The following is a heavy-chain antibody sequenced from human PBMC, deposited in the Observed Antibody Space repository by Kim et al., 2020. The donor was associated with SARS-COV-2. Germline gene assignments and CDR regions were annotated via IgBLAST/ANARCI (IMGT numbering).Heavy chain of an antibody. CDR1: GFTFNNYA. V-gene: IGHV3-23*01. Sequence: GGSLRLSCAASGFTFNNYAMNWVRQAPGKGLEWFSSISGSGGSTYYADSVKGRYTISRDNSKNTLYLQMNSMRAGDTAVYYCAKASVAWPRYGMNVGGQGTRVTVSS. CDR2: ISGSGGST. CDR3: AKASVAWPRYGMNV. D-gene: IGHD2-15*01. J-gene: IGHJ6*02.